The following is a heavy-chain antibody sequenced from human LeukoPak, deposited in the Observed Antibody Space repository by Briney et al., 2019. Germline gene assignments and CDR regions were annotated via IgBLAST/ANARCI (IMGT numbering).Heavy chain of an antibody. V-gene: IGHV4-38-2*02. Sequence: SETLSLTCTVSGYSITSGYYWGWIRQPPGEGLEWIGSIYHSGSTYYNPSLKSRVTISTDTSKHQFSLKLSSVTAADAAVYDCTRTDWNALGFWGQGTLVTVSS. D-gene: IGHD1-1*01. CDR2: IYHSGST. J-gene: IGHJ4*02. CDR3: TRTDWNALGF. CDR1: GYSITSGYY.